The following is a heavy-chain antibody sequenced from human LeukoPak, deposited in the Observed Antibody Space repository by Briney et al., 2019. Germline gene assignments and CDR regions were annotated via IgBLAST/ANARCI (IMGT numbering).Heavy chain of an antibody. V-gene: IGHV4-34*01. J-gene: IGHJ6*03. CDR3: ARSSSVLLVARFYYYYMDV. CDR1: GGSFSGYY. CDR2: INHSGST. D-gene: IGHD2-8*02. Sequence: SETLSLTCAVYGGSFSGYYWSWIRQPPGKGLEWIGEINHSGSTNYNPSLKSRVTISVDTSKNQFSLKLSSVTAADTAVYYCARSSSVLLVARFYYYYMDVWGKGTTVTVSS.